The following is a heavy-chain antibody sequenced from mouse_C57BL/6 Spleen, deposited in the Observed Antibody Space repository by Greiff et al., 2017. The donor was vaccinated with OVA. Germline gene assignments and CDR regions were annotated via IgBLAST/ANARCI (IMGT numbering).Heavy chain of an antibody. V-gene: IGHV5-9-1*02. Sequence: EVHLVESGEGLVKPGGSLKLSCAASGFTFSSYAMSWVRQTPEKRLEWVAYISSGGDYIYYADTVKGRFTISRDNARNTLYLQMSSLKSEDTAMYYCTRVYDYDGYYAMDYWGQGTSVTVSS. D-gene: IGHD2-4*01. CDR1: GFTFSSYA. J-gene: IGHJ4*01. CDR3: TRVYDYDGYYAMDY. CDR2: ISSGGDYI.